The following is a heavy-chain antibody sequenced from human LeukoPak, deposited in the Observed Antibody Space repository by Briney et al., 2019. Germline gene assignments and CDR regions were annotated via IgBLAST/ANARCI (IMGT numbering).Heavy chain of an antibody. D-gene: IGHD3-16*01. J-gene: IGHJ4*02. CDR1: GYTFTSYA. CDR2: ISAYNGNT. Sequence: ASVKVSCKASGYTFTSYAISWVRQAPGQGLEWMGWISAYNGNTDYAQKVQGRITLTTDTSTTTAYMDLRSLRSDDTAVYYCARGEDFDYWGQVTLVTVSS. V-gene: IGHV1-18*01. CDR3: ARGEDFDY.